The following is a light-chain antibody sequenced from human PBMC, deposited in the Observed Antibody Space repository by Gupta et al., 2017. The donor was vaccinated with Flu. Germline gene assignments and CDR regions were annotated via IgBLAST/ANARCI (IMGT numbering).Light chain of an antibody. Sequence: QSVLTQPPSVSGAPGQRVTISCTGSSSNIEAGYDVHWYQELPGTAPKLLISGNTNRPSGVPDRFSDSKSGTSASLAIAGLQAEDEADYYCQSYDSSLSGSVVFGGGTKLTVL. CDR3: QSYDSSLSGSVV. V-gene: IGLV1-40*01. J-gene: IGLJ2*01. CDR1: SSNIEAGYD. CDR2: GNT.